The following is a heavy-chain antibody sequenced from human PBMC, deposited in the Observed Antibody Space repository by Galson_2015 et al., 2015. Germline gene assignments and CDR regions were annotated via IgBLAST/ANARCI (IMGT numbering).Heavy chain of an antibody. J-gene: IGHJ5*02. V-gene: IGHV2-5*02. CDR1: GFSLSTNGVG. CDR3: AHICGGVGSYCSGGKGWFDP. Sequence: PALVKPTQTLTLTCTFSGFSLSTNGVGVGWIRQPPGKALEWLALIYWDDDKRYSPSLKSRLTITKDTSKNQVVLTMTNMDPVDTATYYCAHICGGVGSYCSGGKGWFDPWGQGTLVTVSS. CDR2: IYWDDDK. D-gene: IGHD2-15*01.